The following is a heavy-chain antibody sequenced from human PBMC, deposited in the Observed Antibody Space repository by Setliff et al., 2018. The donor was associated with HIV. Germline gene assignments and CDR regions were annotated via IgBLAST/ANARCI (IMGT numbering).Heavy chain of an antibody. Sequence: ASVKVSCKASGGTFKNFAINWVRQAPGQGLEWMGGINPSGGSAAYAEKFRGRVTMTSDTSTNTVYMELRSLRSEETAVFYCARDGGDGSGYYYADYWGQGTLVTVSS. J-gene: IGHJ4*02. D-gene: IGHD3-22*01. CDR3: ARDGGDGSGYYYADY. V-gene: IGHV1-46*02. CDR2: INPSGGSA. CDR1: GGTFKNFA.